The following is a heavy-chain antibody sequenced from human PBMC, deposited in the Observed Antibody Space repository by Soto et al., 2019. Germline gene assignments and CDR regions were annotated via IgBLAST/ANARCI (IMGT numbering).Heavy chain of an antibody. V-gene: IGHV4-59*01. Sequence: SETLSLTCTVSGGSISSYYWSWIRQPPGKGLEWIGYIYYSGSTNYNPSLKSRVTISVDTSKNQFSLKLSSVTAADTAVYYCARDIENWFDPWGQGTLVTVSS. CDR3: ARDIENWFDP. D-gene: IGHD2-15*01. CDR1: GGSISSYY. CDR2: IYYSGST. J-gene: IGHJ5*02.